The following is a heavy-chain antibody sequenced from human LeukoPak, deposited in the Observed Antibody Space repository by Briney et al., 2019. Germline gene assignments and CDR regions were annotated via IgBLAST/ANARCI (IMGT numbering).Heavy chain of an antibody. CDR3: AREGVLEMATTLGY. CDR1: GYTFTSYY. J-gene: IGHJ4*02. Sequence: GASVRVSCKASGYTFTSYYMHCVRQAPGQGLEWMVIINPSGGSTSYAQNFQGRVTMTRDTSTSTVYMELSSLRSEDTAVYYCAREGVLEMATTLGYWGQGTLVTVSS. CDR2: INPSGGST. D-gene: IGHD5-24*01. V-gene: IGHV1-46*01.